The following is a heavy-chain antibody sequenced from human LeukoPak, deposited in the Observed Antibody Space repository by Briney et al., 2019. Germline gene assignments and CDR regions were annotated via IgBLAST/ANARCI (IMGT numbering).Heavy chain of an antibody. V-gene: IGHV4-34*01. D-gene: IGHD2-15*01. CDR2: INHSGST. J-gene: IGHJ4*02. CDR3: AGVRDVVVVAATPGYFDY. Sequence: SETLSLTCAVYGGSFSGYYWSWIRQPPGKGLEWIGEINHSGSTNYNPSLKSRVTISVDTSKNQFSLKLSSVTAADTAVYYCAGVRDVVVVAATPGYFDYWGQGTLVTVSS. CDR1: GGSFSGYY.